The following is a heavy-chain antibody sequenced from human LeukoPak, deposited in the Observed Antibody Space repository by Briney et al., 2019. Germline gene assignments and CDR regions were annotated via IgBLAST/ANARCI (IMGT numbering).Heavy chain of an antibody. CDR2: IYYSGST. Sequence: PSETLSLTCTVSGGSISSGGYYWSWIRQHPGKGLEWIGYIYYSGSTYYNPSLKSRVTISVDTSKNQFSLKLSSVTAADTAVYYCARAEWIFGVVIPRAFDIWGQGTMVTVSS. D-gene: IGHD3-3*01. CDR1: GGSISSGGYY. J-gene: IGHJ3*02. CDR3: ARAEWIFGVVIPRAFDI. V-gene: IGHV4-31*03.